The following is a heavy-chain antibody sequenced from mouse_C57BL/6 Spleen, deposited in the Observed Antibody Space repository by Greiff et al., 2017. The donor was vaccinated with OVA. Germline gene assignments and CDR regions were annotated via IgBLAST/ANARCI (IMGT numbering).Heavy chain of an antibody. CDR2: IDPNSGGT. D-gene: IGHD1-1*01. CDR1: GYTFTSYW. CDR3: ARFTTVVPFGF. V-gene: IGHV1-72*01. Sequence: QVQLQQPGAELVKPGASVKLSCKASGYTFTSYWMHWVKQRPGRGLEWIGRIDPNSGGTTYNEKFKSKATLTVDKPSSTAYMQLSSLTSGGCAVYYCARFTTVVPFGFWGKGTTLTVSS. J-gene: IGHJ2*01.